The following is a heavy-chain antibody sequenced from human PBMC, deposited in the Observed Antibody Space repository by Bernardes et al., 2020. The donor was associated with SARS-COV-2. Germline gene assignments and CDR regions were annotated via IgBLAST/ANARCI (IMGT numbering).Heavy chain of an antibody. V-gene: IGHV3-33*01. CDR3: ARIDEVTGRDY. D-gene: IGHD6-19*01. Sequence: TGSCDVSRFSFSDYGVHWVRQAPGKGLEWVAGIFFHGSNEYYADSVKGRFIISRDNFRNTVLLQMNSLRAEDTAVYYCARIDEVTGRDYWGQGTLVTVSS. J-gene: IGHJ4*02. CDR2: IFFHGSNE. CDR1: RFSFSDYG.